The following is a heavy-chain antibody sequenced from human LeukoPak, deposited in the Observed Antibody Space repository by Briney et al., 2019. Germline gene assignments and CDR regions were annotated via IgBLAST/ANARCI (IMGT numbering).Heavy chain of an antibody. V-gene: IGHV1-8*02. J-gene: IGHJ4*02. CDR2: MNPNSGNT. D-gene: IGHD3-10*01. Sequence: GASVKVSCKASGYTFTNYAISWVRQAPGQGLEWMGWMNPNSGNTGYAQKFQGRVTMTRNTSTSTAYMELSSLRSEDTAVYYCAREVRGSGSYSVNFDYWGQGTLVTVSS. CDR1: GYTFTNYA. CDR3: AREVRGSGSYSVNFDY.